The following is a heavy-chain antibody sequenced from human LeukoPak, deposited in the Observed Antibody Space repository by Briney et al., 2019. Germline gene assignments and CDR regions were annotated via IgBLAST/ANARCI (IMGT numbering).Heavy chain of an antibody. CDR3: ARRSYYYDSSGYPILFDY. CDR1: GGSFSGYY. Sequence: SETLSLTCAVYGGSFSGYYWSWIRQPPGKGLEWIGEISHGGSTNYNPSLKSRVTISVDTSKNQFSLKLSSVTAADTAVYYCARRSYYYDSSGYPILFDYWGQGTLVTVSS. J-gene: IGHJ4*02. V-gene: IGHV4-34*01. CDR2: ISHGGST. D-gene: IGHD3-22*01.